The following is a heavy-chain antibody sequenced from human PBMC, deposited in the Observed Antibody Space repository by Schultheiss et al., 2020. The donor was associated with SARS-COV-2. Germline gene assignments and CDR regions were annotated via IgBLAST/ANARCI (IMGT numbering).Heavy chain of an antibody. J-gene: IGHJ4*02. D-gene: IGHD6-6*01. Sequence: GGSLRLSCKGSGYTFTSYWIGWVRQMPGKGLEWMGIIFPGDSDTTYSPSFQGQVTISADKSISTAYLQWSSLKASDTAMYYCARRIGSSGFDYWGQGTLVTVSS. CDR1: GYTFTSYW. CDR3: ARRIGSSGFDY. V-gene: IGHV5-51*01. CDR2: IFPGDSDT.